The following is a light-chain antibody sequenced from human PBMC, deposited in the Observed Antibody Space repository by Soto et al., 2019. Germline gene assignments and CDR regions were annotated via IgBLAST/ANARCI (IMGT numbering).Light chain of an antibody. V-gene: IGLV2-14*01. CDR1: SSDVGGYSY. CDR3: SSYTSTSTVV. CDR2: DVT. Sequence: QTVLTQPASVSGSPGQSITISCTGTSSDVGGYSYVSWYQQHPGTAPKLMIYDVTDRPSGVSYRFSGSKSGNTASLTISGLQAEDEADYYCSSYTSTSTVVFGGGTQLTVL. J-gene: IGLJ2*01.